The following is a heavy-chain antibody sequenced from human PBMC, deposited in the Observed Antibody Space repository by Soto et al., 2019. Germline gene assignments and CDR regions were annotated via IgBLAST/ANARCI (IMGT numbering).Heavy chain of an antibody. J-gene: IGHJ4*02. V-gene: IGHV2-5*02. CDR1: GFSLSTSATS. CDR2: IYWDDDK. D-gene: IGHD1-26*01. Sequence: QITLKESGPTLVKPTQTLTLTCTFSGFSLSTSATSVGWIRQPPGKALEWLALIYWDDDKRYSPSLKSRLAITKDTSKNQVVLTMTNMDPVDTATYYFILLQFSASYSDFWGQGTLVTVSS. CDR3: ILLQFSASYSDF.